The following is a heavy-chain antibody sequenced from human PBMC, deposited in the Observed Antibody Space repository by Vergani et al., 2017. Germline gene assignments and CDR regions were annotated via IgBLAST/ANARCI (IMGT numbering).Heavy chain of an antibody. Sequence: EVQSLQSEGAVVQPGGSLRLSCVASGFTFSSHAMSWVRQAPGKGLEWVSTINTNGDYTRYGDSVKGRFTISRDNSKSTLYLQMNSLRAEDTAIYYCAKGGWNYWFDSWGQGTLVIVS. V-gene: IGHV3-23*01. J-gene: IGHJ5*01. CDR3: AKGGWNYWFDS. CDR2: INTNGDYT. D-gene: IGHD1-1*01. CDR1: GFTFSSHA.